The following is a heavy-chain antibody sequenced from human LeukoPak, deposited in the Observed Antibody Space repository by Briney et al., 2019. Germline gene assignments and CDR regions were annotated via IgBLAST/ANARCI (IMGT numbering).Heavy chain of an antibody. V-gene: IGHV4-59*01. CDR1: GGSISSYY. CDR3: ARGQYYYDSSGRNWFDP. D-gene: IGHD3-22*01. J-gene: IGHJ5*02. CDR2: IYYSGST. Sequence: SETLFLTCTVSGGSISSYYWSWIRQPPGKGLEWIGYIYYSGSTNYNPSLKSRVTISVDTSKNQFSLKLSSVTAADTAVYYCARGQYYYDSSGRNWFDPWGQGTLVTVSS.